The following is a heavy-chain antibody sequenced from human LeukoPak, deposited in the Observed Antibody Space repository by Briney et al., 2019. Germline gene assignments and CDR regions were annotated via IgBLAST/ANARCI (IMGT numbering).Heavy chain of an antibody. CDR1: GGSISSGSYY. Sequence: SQTLSLTCTVSGGSISSGSYYWSWIRQPAGKGLEWIGRIYTSGSTNYIPSLKSRVTISVDTSKNQFSLKLSSVTAADTAVYYCAGTAMPKGPYCFDYWGQGTLVTVSS. CDR2: IYTSGST. J-gene: IGHJ4*02. CDR3: AGTAMPKGPYCFDY. V-gene: IGHV4-61*02. D-gene: IGHD5-18*01.